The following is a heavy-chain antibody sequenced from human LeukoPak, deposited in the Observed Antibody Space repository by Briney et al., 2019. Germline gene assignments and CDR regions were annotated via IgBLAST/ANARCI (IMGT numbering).Heavy chain of an antibody. Sequence: SETLSLTCTVSGGSISSYYWSWIRQPPGKGLEWIGYIYYSGSTNYNPSLKSRVTISVDTSKNQFSLKLSSVTAADTAVYYCARDGSLGDAFDIWGQGTMVTDSS. CDR2: IYYSGST. CDR3: ARDGSLGDAFDI. CDR1: GGSISSYY. J-gene: IGHJ3*02. V-gene: IGHV4-59*01.